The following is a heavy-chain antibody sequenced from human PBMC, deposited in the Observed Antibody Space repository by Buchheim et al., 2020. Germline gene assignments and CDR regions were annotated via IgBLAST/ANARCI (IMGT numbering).Heavy chain of an antibody. Sequence: QVQLQESGPGLVKPSGTLSLTCAVSGGSIRSTHWWSWVRQSPGKGLEWIGEIYPDGSTNYNPSLKSRVTIPKNKSKNNFSLKVSSVTAADTAVYYCARVGVVYSGYDRFFDYWGQGTL. CDR3: ARVGVVYSGYDRFFDY. V-gene: IGHV4-4*02. D-gene: IGHD5-12*01. J-gene: IGHJ4*02. CDR1: GGSIRSTHW. CDR2: IYPDGST.